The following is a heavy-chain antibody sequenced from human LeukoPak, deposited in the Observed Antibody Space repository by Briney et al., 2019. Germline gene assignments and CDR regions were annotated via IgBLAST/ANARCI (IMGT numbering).Heavy chain of an antibody. Sequence: PSETLSLTCTVSGGSISSSTYYWGWVRQAPGKGLESVSIFYGDGSTFCSDSVKGRFTISRDNSKNTLYLQMNSLRAEDTAVYYCARVWHGYTLGEWGQGTLVTVSS. CDR3: ARVWHGYTLGE. D-gene: IGHD5-24*01. CDR1: GGSISSSTYY. J-gene: IGHJ4*02. CDR2: FYGDGST. V-gene: IGHV3-53*01.